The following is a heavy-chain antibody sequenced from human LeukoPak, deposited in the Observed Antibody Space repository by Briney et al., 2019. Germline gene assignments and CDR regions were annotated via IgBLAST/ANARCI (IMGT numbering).Heavy chain of an antibody. V-gene: IGHV4-39*07. CDR1: GGSISSSSYY. CDR3: ARSSSGWYFLGY. Sequence: SETLSLTCTVSGGSISSSSYYWGWIRQPPGKGLEWIGSIYYSGSNSYNPTLKSRVTISVDTSKNQFSLKLSSVTAADTAVYYCARSSSGWYFLGYWGQGTLVTVSS. J-gene: IGHJ4*02. CDR2: IYYSGSN. D-gene: IGHD6-19*01.